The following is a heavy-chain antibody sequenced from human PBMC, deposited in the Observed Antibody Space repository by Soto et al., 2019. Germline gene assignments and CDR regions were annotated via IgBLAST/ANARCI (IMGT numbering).Heavy chain of an antibody. V-gene: IGHV3-7*01. CDR1: GFTFGSYW. CDR2: IKPDGSAT. J-gene: IGHJ4*02. Sequence: EVQLVESGGGLVQPGGSLRLSCAVSGFTFGSYWMNWVRLIPGKGLEWVAYIKPDGSATYYVDSVKGRFTISRDNAKNSLYLQMNSVRVEDTSVYYCARAGYCGPGCDYYFDYWGQGTLVTVSS. CDR3: ARAGYCGPGCDYYFDY. D-gene: IGHD5-12*01.